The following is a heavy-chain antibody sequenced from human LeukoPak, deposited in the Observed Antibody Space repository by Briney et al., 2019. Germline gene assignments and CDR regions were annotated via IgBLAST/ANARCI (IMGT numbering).Heavy chain of an antibody. CDR1: GFTFSSYG. CDR3: AKDSPHKYCSSTSCPFDY. D-gene: IGHD2-2*01. CDR2: ISYDGSNK. J-gene: IGHJ4*02. V-gene: IGHV3-30*18. Sequence: GGSLRLSCAASGFTFSSYGMHWVRQAPGKGLEWVAVISYDGSNKYYADSVKGRFTISRDNSKNTLYLQMNSLRAEDTAVYYCAKDSPHKYCSSTSCPFDYWGQGTLVTVSS.